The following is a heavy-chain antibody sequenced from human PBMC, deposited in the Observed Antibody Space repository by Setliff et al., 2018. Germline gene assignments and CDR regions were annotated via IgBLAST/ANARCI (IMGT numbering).Heavy chain of an antibody. CDR2: LNNDGTTI. J-gene: IGHJ4*02. D-gene: IGHD6-25*01. CDR1: GYTSSSYA. Sequence: GGSLRLSCAASGYTSSSYAMTWVRQAPGKGLEWISYLNNDGTTIYYADSVRGRFTISRDNARDSLYLQMNSLRAEDTAVYYCVRDTTSGWMLTNWGQGTLVTVSS. CDR3: VRDTTSGWMLTN. V-gene: IGHV3-48*03.